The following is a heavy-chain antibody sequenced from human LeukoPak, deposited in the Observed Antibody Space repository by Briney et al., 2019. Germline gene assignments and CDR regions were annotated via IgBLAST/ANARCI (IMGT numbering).Heavy chain of an antibody. CDR1: GYSISDGYY. Sequence: PSETLSPTCTVSGYSISDGYYWGWIRQPPGKGLEWIATIYHGGSTYYNPSLESRVTISLDTSKNQFSLKLSSVTAADTAVYYCARVGASYAAFDIWGQGTMVTVSS. V-gene: IGHV4-38-2*02. CDR2: IYHGGST. CDR3: ARVGASYAAFDI. D-gene: IGHD1-26*01. J-gene: IGHJ3*02.